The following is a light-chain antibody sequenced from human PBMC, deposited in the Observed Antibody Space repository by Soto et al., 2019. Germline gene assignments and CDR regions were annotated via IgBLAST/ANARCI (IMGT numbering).Light chain of an antibody. CDR3: QQYKSYSWT. Sequence: DIQVTQSPSTVSASVGDRVSITCRASQSISSWLAWYQQKPGKVPKLLIYKASSLESGVPSRFSGSGSGTEFTLTISSLQPDDFATYYSQQYKSYSWTFGQGTKVDIK. J-gene: IGKJ1*01. CDR2: KAS. V-gene: IGKV1-5*03. CDR1: QSISSW.